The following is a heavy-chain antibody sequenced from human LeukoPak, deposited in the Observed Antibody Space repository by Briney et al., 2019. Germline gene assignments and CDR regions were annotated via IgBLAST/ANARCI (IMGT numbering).Heavy chain of an antibody. CDR3: VRHDSYIPY. Sequence: GGSLRLSCAASGFTFNNYAMSWVRQAPGKRLEWVSGISDSGGSTYYADSVKGRFTISRDNSKNTVHLQLNNLRVDDTAVYFCVRHDSYIPYWGQGTLVTVSS. D-gene: IGHD5-18*01. CDR2: ISDSGGST. J-gene: IGHJ4*02. CDR1: GFTFNNYA. V-gene: IGHV3-23*01.